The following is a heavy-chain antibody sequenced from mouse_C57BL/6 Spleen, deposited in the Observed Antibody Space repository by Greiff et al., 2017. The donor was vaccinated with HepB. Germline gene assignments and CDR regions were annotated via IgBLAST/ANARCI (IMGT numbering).Heavy chain of an antibody. CDR1: GFNIKDYY. V-gene: IGHV14-2*01. D-gene: IGHD1-1*01. J-gene: IGHJ1*03. CDR3: ARDYYGSDWYFDV. Sequence: EVQRVESGAELVKPGASVKLSCTASGFNIKDYYMHWVKQRTEQGLAWIGRIDPEDGETKYAPKFQGKATITADTSSNTAYLQLSSLTSEDTAVSYCARDYYGSDWYFDVWGTGTTVTVSS. CDR2: IDPEDGET.